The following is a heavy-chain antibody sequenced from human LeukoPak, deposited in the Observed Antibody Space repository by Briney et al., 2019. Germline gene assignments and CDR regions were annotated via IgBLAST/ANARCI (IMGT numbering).Heavy chain of an antibody. CDR1: W. Sequence: WMHWVRQPPGQGLDWIGEISHTEGAKYCPSLEGRVSISMDRSKNLFSLMLRSVTAADTAVYFCARHYDFSSPYNNWGQGILVTVSS. D-gene: IGHD3-3*01. CDR3: ARHYDFSSPYNN. CDR2: ISHTEGA. V-gene: IGHV4/OR15-8*02. J-gene: IGHJ4*02.